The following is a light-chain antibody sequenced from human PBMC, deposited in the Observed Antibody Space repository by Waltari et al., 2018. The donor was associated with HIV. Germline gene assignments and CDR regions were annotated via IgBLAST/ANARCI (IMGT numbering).Light chain of an antibody. CDR1: QSVLYNSNNKNY. CDR3: QQYYSTLYS. CDR2: WAS. V-gene: IGKV4-1*01. J-gene: IGKJ2*03. Sequence: DIVMTQSPDPLAGSLGERVTINCKSSQSVLYNSNNKNYLAWYQQKPRQPPKLLIYWASTRESGVPDRFSGSGSGTDFTLTISSLQAEDVAVYYCQQYYSTLYSFGQGTKLEIK.